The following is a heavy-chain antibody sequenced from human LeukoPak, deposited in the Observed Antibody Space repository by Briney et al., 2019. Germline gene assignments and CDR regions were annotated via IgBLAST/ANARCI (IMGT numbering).Heavy chain of an antibody. Sequence: SETPSLTCTVSGGSISSYYWSWIRQPPGKGLEWIGYIYYSGSTNYNPSLKSRVTISVDTSKNQFSLKLSSVTAADTAVYYCASGIAAAGTSLDYWGQGTLVTVSS. D-gene: IGHD6-13*01. J-gene: IGHJ4*02. CDR3: ASGIAAAGTSLDY. CDR1: GGSISSYY. CDR2: IYYSGST. V-gene: IGHV4-59*08.